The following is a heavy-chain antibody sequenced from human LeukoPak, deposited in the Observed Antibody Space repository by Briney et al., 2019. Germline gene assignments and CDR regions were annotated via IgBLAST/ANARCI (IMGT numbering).Heavy chain of an antibody. D-gene: IGHD3-16*01. CDR1: GFTFSSYS. Sequence: GGSLRLSCAASGFTFSSYSMNWVRQAPGKGLERVSYISSSSSTIYYVDSVKGRFTISRDNAKNSLYLQMNSLRAEDTAVYYCARFGQIDAFDIWGQGTMVTVSS. V-gene: IGHV3-48*01. CDR3: ARFGQIDAFDI. J-gene: IGHJ3*02. CDR2: ISSSSSTI.